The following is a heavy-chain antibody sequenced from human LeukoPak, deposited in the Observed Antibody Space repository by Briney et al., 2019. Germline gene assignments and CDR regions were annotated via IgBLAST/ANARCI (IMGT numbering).Heavy chain of an antibody. CDR1: DDSIRDTNW. CDR3: ARLPMVRGVIRAFDI. V-gene: IGHV4-4*02. D-gene: IGHD3-10*01. Sequence: SETLSLTCGVSDDSIRDTNWWSWVRQPPGRGLEWIGEIYHTGGGNYSPSLKSRVTISMEKSKNQFSLKMSSVTAADKAVYYCARLPMVRGVIRAFDIWGQGTMVTVSS. CDR2: IYHTGGG. J-gene: IGHJ3*02.